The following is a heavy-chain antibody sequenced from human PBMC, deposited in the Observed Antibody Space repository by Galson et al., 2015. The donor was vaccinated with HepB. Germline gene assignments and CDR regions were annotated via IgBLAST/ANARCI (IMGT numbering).Heavy chain of an antibody. CDR3: ASTYYYGSGDYYYGMDV. J-gene: IGHJ6*02. V-gene: IGHV1-69*13. CDR1: GGTFSTYA. D-gene: IGHD3-10*01. Sequence: SVTVSCKASGGTFSTYAISWVRQAPGQGLEWMGGIIPIFGTANYAQKFQGRVTITADESTSTAYMELSSLRSEDTAVYYCASTYYYGSGDYYYGMDVWGQGTTVTVSS. CDR2: IIPIFGTA.